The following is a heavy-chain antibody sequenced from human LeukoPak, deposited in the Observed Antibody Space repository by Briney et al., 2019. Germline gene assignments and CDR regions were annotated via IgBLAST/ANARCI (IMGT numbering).Heavy chain of an antibody. CDR2: IYYSGST. Sequence: SQTLSLTCTVSGGSISSGDYYWSWIRQPPGKGLEWIGYIYYSGSTYYNPSLKSRVTISVDTSKNQFSLKLSSVTPAGTAVYYCPREVRIAVVDPYFDYWGQGNLVTVSS. D-gene: IGHD6-19*01. CDR3: PREVRIAVVDPYFDY. J-gene: IGHJ4*02. V-gene: IGHV4-30-4*08. CDR1: GGSISSGDYY.